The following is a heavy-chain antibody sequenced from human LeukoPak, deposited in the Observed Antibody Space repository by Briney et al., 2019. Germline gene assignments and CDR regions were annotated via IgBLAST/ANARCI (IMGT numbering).Heavy chain of an antibody. D-gene: IGHD2-15*01. CDR3: AVGYCSGGSCPQHFDY. CDR2: INHSGST. CDR1: GGSFSGYY. V-gene: IGHV4-34*01. Sequence: SETLSLTCAVYGGSFSGYYWSWIRQPPGKGLEWIGEINHSGSTNYIPSLKSRVTISVDTSKNQFSLKLSSVTAADTAVYYCAVGYCSGGSCPQHFDYWGQGTLVTVSS. J-gene: IGHJ4*02.